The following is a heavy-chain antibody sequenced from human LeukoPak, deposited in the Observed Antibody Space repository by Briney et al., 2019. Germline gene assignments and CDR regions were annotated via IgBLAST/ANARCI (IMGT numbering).Heavy chain of an antibody. Sequence: PSETLSLTCTVSGGSISSSSYYWGWIRQPPGKGLEWIGSIYYSGSTYYNPSLKSRVTISVDRSKNQFSLKLTSVTAADTAVYYCARIACSSISCYWFDPWGLGTLVTVSS. CDR3: ARIACSSISCYWFDP. J-gene: IGHJ5*02. CDR2: IYYSGST. V-gene: IGHV4-39*07. D-gene: IGHD2-2*01. CDR1: GGSISSSSYY.